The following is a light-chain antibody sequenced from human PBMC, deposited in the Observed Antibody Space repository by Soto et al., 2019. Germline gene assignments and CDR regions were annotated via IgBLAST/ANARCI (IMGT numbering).Light chain of an antibody. CDR3: QHYHNWPPAWT. CDR1: QSVSSN. J-gene: IGKJ1*01. Sequence: EIVMTQSPATLSVSPGERATLSCRASQSVSSNLAWYQQKPGQAPRLLIYGASTRATGISARFSGSGSGTEFALTISSLQSEDFAVYYCQHYHNWPPAWTFGQGTKVDIK. CDR2: GAS. V-gene: IGKV3-15*01.